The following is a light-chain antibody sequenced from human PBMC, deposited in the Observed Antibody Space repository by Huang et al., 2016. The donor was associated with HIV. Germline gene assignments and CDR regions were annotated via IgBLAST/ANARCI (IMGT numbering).Light chain of an antibody. Sequence: DIVMTQSPDSLAVSLGERATINCKYSQSVLYSSNSKNYLAWYQQRPGQPPKLLIYWASARESGVPDRFSGSGSGTDFTLTISSLQAEDVAVYYCQQYYSSPFTFGGGTKVEIK. V-gene: IGKV4-1*01. J-gene: IGKJ4*01. CDR2: WAS. CDR3: QQYYSSPFT. CDR1: QSVLYSSNSKNY.